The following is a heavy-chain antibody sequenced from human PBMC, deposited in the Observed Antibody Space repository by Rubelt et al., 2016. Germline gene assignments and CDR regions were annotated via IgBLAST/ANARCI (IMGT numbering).Heavy chain of an antibody. CDR1: GFTFSSYW. CDR3: ASERGLGVAPIDY. V-gene: IGHV3-74*01. D-gene: IGHD3-3*01. J-gene: IGHJ4*02. CDR2: INSDGSST. Sequence: EVQLVESGGGLVQPGGSLRLSCAASGFTFSSYWMHWVRQAPGKGLVWVSRINSDGSSTSYADSVKGRFTISRDNAKNTLYLQMNSLGAEDTAVYYCASERGLGVAPIDYWGQGTLVTVSS.